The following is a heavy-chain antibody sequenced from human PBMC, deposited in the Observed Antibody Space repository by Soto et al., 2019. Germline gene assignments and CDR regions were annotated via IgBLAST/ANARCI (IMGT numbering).Heavy chain of an antibody. CDR2: ISSSGSTI. D-gene: IGHD1-26*01. Sequence: GGSLRLSCAASGFTFSDYYMSWIRQAPGKGLEWVSYISSSGSTIYYADSVKGRFTISRDNAKNSLYLQMNSLRAEDTAAYYCAREVRRVYSGSYPIDYWGQGTLVTVSS. V-gene: IGHV3-11*01. CDR1: GFTFSDYY. J-gene: IGHJ4*02. CDR3: AREVRRVYSGSYPIDY.